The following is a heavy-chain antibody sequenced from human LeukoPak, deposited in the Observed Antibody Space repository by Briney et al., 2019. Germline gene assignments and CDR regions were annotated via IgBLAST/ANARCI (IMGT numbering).Heavy chain of an antibody. J-gene: IGHJ5*02. CDR1: GFTVSSHN. V-gene: IGHV3-21*01. CDR3: ARGADGVSSNSRGWFDP. Sequence: GGSLRLSCAASGFTVSSHNMNWVRQAPGKGLEWVSSISTSSSYIYYADSVKGRFTISRDNAKNSLYLQMNSLRAEDTAVYYCARGADGVSSNSRGWFDPWGQGTLVTVSS. D-gene: IGHD2-15*01. CDR2: ISTSSSYI.